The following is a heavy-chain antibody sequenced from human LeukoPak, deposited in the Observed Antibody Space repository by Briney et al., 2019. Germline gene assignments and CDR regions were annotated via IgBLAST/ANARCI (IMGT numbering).Heavy chain of an antibody. J-gene: IGHJ1*01. Sequence: SETLSLTCTVSGGSISSSSYYWGWIRQPPGKGLEWIGSIYYSGSTYYNPSLKSRVTISVDTSKNQFPLKLSSVTAADTAVYYCAKDWTTAVTPLHWGQGTLVTVSS. V-gene: IGHV4-39*02. CDR3: AKDWTTAVTPLH. CDR2: IYYSGST. D-gene: IGHD4-23*01. CDR1: GGSISSSSYY.